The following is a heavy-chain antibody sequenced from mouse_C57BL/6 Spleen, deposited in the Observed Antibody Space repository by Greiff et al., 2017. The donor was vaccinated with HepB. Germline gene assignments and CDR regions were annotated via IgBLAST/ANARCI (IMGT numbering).Heavy chain of an antibody. Sequence: QVQLQQPGAELVMPGASVKLSCKASGYTFTSYWMHWVKQRPGQGLEWIGEIDPSDSYTNYNQKFKGKSTLTVDKSSSTAYMQLSSLTSEDSAVYYCARKGLYYGSSYWYFVVWGTGTTGTVTS. V-gene: IGHV1-69*01. CDR2: IDPSDSYT. D-gene: IGHD1-1*01. CDR1: GYTFTSYW. J-gene: IGHJ1*03. CDR3: ARKGLYYGSSYWYFVV.